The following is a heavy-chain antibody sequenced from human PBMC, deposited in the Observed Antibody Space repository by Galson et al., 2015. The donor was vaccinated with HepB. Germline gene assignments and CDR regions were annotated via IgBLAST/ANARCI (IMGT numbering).Heavy chain of an antibody. CDR1: GFTFSSYG. J-gene: IGHJ4*02. Sequence: SLRLSCAASGFTFSSYGMHWVRQAPGKGLEWVSVIWNNGSKKYYGDSVKGRFTISRDNSKNTLYLQMNSLRAEDTAVYYCARGEADPDYWGQGTLVTVSS. CDR2: IWNNGSKK. V-gene: IGHV3-33*01. CDR3: ARGEADPDY. D-gene: IGHD6-13*01.